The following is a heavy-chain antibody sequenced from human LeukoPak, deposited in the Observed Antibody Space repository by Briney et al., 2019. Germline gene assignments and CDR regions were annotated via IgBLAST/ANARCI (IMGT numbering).Heavy chain of an antibody. CDR2: ISSSSSYT. D-gene: IGHD5-18*01. V-gene: IGHV3-11*03. CDR1: GFTFSDYY. CDR3: ALSTATGRYFDY. Sequence: GGSLRLSCAASGFTFSDYYMSWIRQAPGKGLEWVSYISSSSSYTNYADSVKGRFTISRDNAKNSLYLQTNSLRAEDTAVYYCALSTATGRYFDYWGQGTLVTVSS. J-gene: IGHJ4*02.